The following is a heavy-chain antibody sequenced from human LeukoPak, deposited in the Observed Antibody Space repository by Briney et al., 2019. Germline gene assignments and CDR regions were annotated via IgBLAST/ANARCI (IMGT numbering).Heavy chain of an antibody. Sequence: GGSLRLSCAASGFTFSDYYMSWIRQAPGKGLEWVSYISSSSSYTNYADSVRGRFTISRDNAKNSLYLQMNSLRVEDTAFYYCAKDNRRHYTSGPNPDSLHWGQGALVTVSS. J-gene: IGHJ4*02. CDR3: AKDNRRHYTSGPNPDSLH. D-gene: IGHD6-19*01. V-gene: IGHV3-11*05. CDR2: ISSSSSYT. CDR1: GFTFSDYY.